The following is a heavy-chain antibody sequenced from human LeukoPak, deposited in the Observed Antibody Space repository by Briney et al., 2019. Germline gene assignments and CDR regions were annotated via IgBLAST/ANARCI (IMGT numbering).Heavy chain of an antibody. D-gene: IGHD3-10*01. CDR1: GYSFTSYW. V-gene: IGHV5-10-1*01. J-gene: IGHJ4*02. CDR2: IDPSDSYT. Sequence: GESLKISCKGSGYSFTSYWISWVRQMPGKGLEWMGRIDPSDSYTNYSPSFQGHVTISADKSISTAYLQWSSLKASDTAMYYCARRNTMVRGDIQEPFDYWGQGTLVTVSS. CDR3: ARRNTMVRGDIQEPFDY.